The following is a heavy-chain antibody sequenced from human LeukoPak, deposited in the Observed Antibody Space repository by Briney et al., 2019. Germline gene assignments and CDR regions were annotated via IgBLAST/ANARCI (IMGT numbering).Heavy chain of an antibody. D-gene: IGHD6-19*01. CDR3: ARGRSSGCDFDS. V-gene: IGHV4-59*08. Sequence: SETLSLTCTVSRGSISAYDWTWIRQPPGKGLEWIGYIYYTGSTNHNPSLKSRVTISVDSSKKQLSLELSSVTAADTSVYYCARGRSSGCDFDSWGQGTLVTVSS. J-gene: IGHJ4*02. CDR2: IYYTGST. CDR1: RGSISAYD.